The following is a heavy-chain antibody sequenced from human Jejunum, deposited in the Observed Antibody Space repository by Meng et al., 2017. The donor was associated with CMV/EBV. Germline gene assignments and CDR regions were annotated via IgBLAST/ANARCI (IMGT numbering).Heavy chain of an antibody. D-gene: IGHD2-15*01. V-gene: IGHV3-7*01. CDR2: INQDGGDK. J-gene: IGHJ4*02. CDR1: GVIFSDYW. CDR3: ARKEGDI. Sequence: RLSCAGSGVIFSDYWMSWFRQPPGKGLEWVANINQDGGDKNYVDSVKGRFTISRDNAKKLLFLQMNSLRSEDTAVYYCARKEGDIWGRGTLVTVSS.